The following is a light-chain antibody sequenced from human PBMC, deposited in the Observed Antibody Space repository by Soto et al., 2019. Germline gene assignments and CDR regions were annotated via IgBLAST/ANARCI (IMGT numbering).Light chain of an antibody. CDR2: EVS. CDR1: SSDVGAYSY. Sequence: QSVLTQPASVSGSPGQSITISCTGTSSDVGAYSYVSWYQQHPGKAPKLMIYEVSNRPSGVSNRFSGSKSGNTASLTISGLQAEDEADYYCSSYTSSSLVFGGGTQLTVL. V-gene: IGLV2-14*01. J-gene: IGLJ2*01. CDR3: SSYTSSSLV.